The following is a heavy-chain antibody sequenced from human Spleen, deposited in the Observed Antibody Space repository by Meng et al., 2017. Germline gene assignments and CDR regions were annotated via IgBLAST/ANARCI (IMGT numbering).Heavy chain of an antibody. CDR2: IYPGDSDT. V-gene: IGHV5-51*01. Sequence: GESLKISCKGSGYTFTNFWIAWVRQTPGKGLEWMGVIYPGDSDTRYNPSFQGQVTISADTAINTAYLQWTSLRASDTAMYYCARQGGHSRGDFDFWGQGKLVNGAS. J-gene: IGHJ4*02. CDR3: ARQGGHSRGDFDF. CDR1: GYTFTNFW. D-gene: IGHD1-26*01.